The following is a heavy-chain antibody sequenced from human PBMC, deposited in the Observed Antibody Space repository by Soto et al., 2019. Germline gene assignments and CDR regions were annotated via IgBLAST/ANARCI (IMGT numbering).Heavy chain of an antibody. J-gene: IGHJ3*02. V-gene: IGHV1-2*02. CDR2: INPNSGGT. D-gene: IGHD2-2*01. CDR3: AREGGGCSSTSCYRGGDAFDI. CDR1: GYTFTGHY. Sequence: QVQLVQSGAEVKKPGASVKVSCKASGYTFTGHYMHWVRQAPGQGLEWMGWINPNSGGTNYAQKFQGRVTMTRDTAISTAYVGRGRLGSDGRGVYLCAREGGGCSSTSCYRGGDAFDIWGQGTMVTVSS.